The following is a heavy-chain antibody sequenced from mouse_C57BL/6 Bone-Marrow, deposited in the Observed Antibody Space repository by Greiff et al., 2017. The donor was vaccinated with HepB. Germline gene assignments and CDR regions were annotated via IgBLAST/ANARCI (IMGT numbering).Heavy chain of an antibody. V-gene: IGHV1-9*01. Sequence: VKVVESGAELMKPGASVKLSCKATGYTFTGYWMEWVKQRPGHGLEWIGEILPGSGSTNYNEKFTGKATFTADTSSNTAYMQLSSLTTEDSAIYYCASRGSDGLFAYWGQGTLVTVSA. CDR3: ASRGSDGLFAY. CDR1: GYTFTGYW. D-gene: IGHD2-3*01. J-gene: IGHJ3*01. CDR2: ILPGSGST.